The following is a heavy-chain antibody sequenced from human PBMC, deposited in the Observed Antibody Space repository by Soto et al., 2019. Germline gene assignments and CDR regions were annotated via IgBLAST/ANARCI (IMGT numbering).Heavy chain of an antibody. D-gene: IGHD6-13*01. CDR2: INRGGNT. V-gene: IGHV4-34*01. CDR3: ARAREATAGTWYVDS. Sequence: QVPLQQWGAGLLKPSETLSLVCAVYGGSFSGYYWTWIRQSPGKGLEWIGEINRGGNTKYNPSLNSRVTISVDRSVNQFSLKLNSVPAADTAVYYCARAREATAGTWYVDSWGQGTLVTVSS. J-gene: IGHJ4*02. CDR1: GGSFSGYY.